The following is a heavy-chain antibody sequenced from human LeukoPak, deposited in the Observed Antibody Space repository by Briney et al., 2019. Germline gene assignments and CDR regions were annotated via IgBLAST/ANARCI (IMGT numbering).Heavy chain of an antibody. J-gene: IGHJ4*02. CDR1: GGTFSSYA. V-gene: IGHV1-18*01. CDR3: ARDRYSGSRNYWGGGDY. Sequence: ASVKVSCKASGGTFSSYAISWVRQAPGQGLEWMGWISAYNGNTNYVQKLQGRVTMTTDTSTSTAYMELWSLRSDDTALYYCARDRYSGSRNYWGGGDYWGQGTLVTVSS. CDR2: ISAYNGNT. D-gene: IGHD3-10*01.